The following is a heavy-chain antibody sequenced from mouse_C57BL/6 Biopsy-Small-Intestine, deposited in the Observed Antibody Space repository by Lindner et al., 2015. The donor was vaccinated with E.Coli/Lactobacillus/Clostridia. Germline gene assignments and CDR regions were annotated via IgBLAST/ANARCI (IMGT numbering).Heavy chain of an antibody. D-gene: IGHD2-2*01. CDR1: RSVFSSYV. CDR3: AREIYYGSGSYYSESPDY. J-gene: IGHJ4*01. V-gene: IGHV1-54*02. Sequence: SVKVSCKASRSVFSSYVIHWVRQGPGQRLEWMGWVNAGNAKTKYSQKFQGRVTITSDTSANTAYMELSSLRSEDTAVYYCAREIYYGSGSYYSESPDYWGQGTQVTVSS. CDR2: VNAGNAKT.